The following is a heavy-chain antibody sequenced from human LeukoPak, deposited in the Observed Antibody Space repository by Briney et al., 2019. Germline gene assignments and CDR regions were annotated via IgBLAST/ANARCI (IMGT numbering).Heavy chain of an antibody. D-gene: IGHD3-10*01. Sequence: GGSLILSCAASGFTFSNHAMIWVRQAPGKGLEWVSSISGSGAMTYYADSVKGRFTISRDNPMDTLYLQMNNLRADDTAVYYCVKDRVDGSGSQFDSWGQGSLVIVSS. J-gene: IGHJ4*02. CDR2: ISGSGAMT. CDR1: GFTFSNHA. V-gene: IGHV3-23*01. CDR3: VKDRVDGSGSQFDS.